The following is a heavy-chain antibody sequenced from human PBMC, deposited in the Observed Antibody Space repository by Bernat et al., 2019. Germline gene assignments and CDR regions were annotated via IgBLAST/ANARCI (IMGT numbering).Heavy chain of an antibody. CDR1: GGSISSGDYY. J-gene: IGHJ5*02. D-gene: IGHD3-3*01. Sequence: QVQLQESGPGLVKPSQTLSLTCTVSGGSISSGDYYWSWIRQPPGKGLEWIGYIYYSGSTYYNPSLKSRVTISVDTSKNQFSLKLSSVTAADTAVYYCAGDQAYYDFWSGYPMSWFDPWGQGTLVTVSS. V-gene: IGHV4-30-4*01. CDR2: IYYSGST. CDR3: AGDQAYYDFWSGYPMSWFDP.